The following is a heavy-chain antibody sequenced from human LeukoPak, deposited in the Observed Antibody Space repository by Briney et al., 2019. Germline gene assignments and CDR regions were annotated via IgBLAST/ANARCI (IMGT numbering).Heavy chain of an antibody. D-gene: IGHD2-15*01. CDR3: ARAYSYCSGGSCYRGVYYGMDV. Sequence: GASVKVSCKASGYTFTSYGISWVRQAPGQGLEWMGWISAYNGNTNYAQKLQGRVTMTTDTSTSTAYMELRSLRSDDTAVYYCARAYSYCSGGSCYRGVYYGMDVWGQGTTVTVSS. CDR1: GYTFTSYG. CDR2: ISAYNGNT. V-gene: IGHV1-18*01. J-gene: IGHJ6*02.